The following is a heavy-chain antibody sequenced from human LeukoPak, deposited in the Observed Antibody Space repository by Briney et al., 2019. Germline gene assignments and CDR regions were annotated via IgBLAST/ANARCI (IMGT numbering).Heavy chain of an antibody. J-gene: IGHJ4*02. CDR3: AKEGVGCSSTSCWNNFDS. CDR2: ISGNGGST. CDR1: GFTFSNYD. Sequence: SGGSLRLSCAASGFTFSNYDMSWVRQAPGKGLEWVSAISGNGGSTDYADSVKGRFSVSRDNSKNTLYLQMNSLRAEDTAVYYCAKEGVGCSSTSCWNNFDSWGQGTLVTVSS. D-gene: IGHD2-2*01. V-gene: IGHV3-23*01.